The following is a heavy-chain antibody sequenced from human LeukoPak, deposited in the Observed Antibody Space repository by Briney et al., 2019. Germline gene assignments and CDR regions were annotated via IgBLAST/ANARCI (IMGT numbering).Heavy chain of an antibody. CDR3: ARIDFWSGFYYYYYMDV. V-gene: IGHV3-66*02. D-gene: IGHD3-3*01. Sequence: GGPLRLSCAASGFTVSSNYMSWVRQAPGKGLEWVSVIYSGGSTYYADSVKGRFTISRDNSKNALYLQMNSLRAEDTAVYYCARIDFWSGFYYYYYMDVWGKGTTVTVSS. J-gene: IGHJ6*03. CDR1: GFTVSSNY. CDR2: IYSGGST.